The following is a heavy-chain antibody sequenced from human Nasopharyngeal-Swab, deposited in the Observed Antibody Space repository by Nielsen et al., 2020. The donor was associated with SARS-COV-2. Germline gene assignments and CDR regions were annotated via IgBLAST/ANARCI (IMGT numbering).Heavy chain of an antibody. CDR2: IKSKTDGGTT. V-gene: IGHV3-15*01. CDR3: TTAEPGDPG. J-gene: IGHJ3*01. D-gene: IGHD1-14*01. Sequence: GESLKISCAASGFTLSNAWMSWVRQAPGKGLEWVGRIKSKTDGGTTDYAAPVKGRFTISRDDSKNTLYLQMNSLKTEDTAVYYCTTAEPGDPGWGHGTMVTVSS. CDR1: GFTLSNAW.